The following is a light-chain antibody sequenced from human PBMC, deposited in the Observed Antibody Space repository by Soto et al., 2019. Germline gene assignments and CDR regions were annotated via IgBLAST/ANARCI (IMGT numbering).Light chain of an antibody. CDR1: RNIGNY. CDR2: LTS. V-gene: IGKV1-39*01. J-gene: IGKJ2*01. Sequence: DIQMTQSPSSLSASVGDRVTITCRASRNIGNYLNWYQQKPESAPKLLIYLTSSLQSGVPSRFSGSGSWTDFTLTISSLQPEDFATYYCQQSYSTPYSFGQGTKLEIK. CDR3: QQSYSTPYS.